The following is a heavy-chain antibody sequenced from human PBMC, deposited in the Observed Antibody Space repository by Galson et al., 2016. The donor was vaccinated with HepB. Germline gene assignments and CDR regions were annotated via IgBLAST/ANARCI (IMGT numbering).Heavy chain of an antibody. J-gene: IGHJ4*02. D-gene: IGHD5-24*01. Sequence: SLRLSCAASGNAFSNNGMHWVRQAPGKGLEWVAVISYDGNNQYYRDSVKGRFTISRDNSKNTLFLQMNSLRPEDTAVYYCAKLLSRRGDGYKSNSDYWGQGTLVTVSS. CDR1: GNAFSNNG. V-gene: IGHV3-30*18. CDR2: ISYDGNNQ. CDR3: AKLLSRRGDGYKSNSDY.